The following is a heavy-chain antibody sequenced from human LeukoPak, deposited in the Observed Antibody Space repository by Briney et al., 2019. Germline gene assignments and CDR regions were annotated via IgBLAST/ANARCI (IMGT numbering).Heavy chain of an antibody. CDR3: ASLEYSSSSRSRYYYSMDV. V-gene: IGHV4-59*11. CDR2: IYYSGST. CDR1: GGSISSHY. Sequence: SETLSLTCTVSGGSISSHYWSWIRQPPGKGLEWIGYIYYSGSTNYNPSLKSRVTIAVDTSKNEFSLKLSSVTAADTAVYYCASLEYSSSSRSRYYYSMDVWGKGTTVTVSS. J-gene: IGHJ6*03. D-gene: IGHD6-6*01.